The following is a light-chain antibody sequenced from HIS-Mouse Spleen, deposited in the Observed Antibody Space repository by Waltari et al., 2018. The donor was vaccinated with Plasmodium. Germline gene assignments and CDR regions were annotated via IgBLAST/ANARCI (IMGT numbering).Light chain of an antibody. Sequence: DIVMTQSPATLSVSPGERATLSCRASQSVSSNLAWYQQKPGQPPRLLIYGASTRATGIPARFSGSGSGTEFTLTISSLQSEDFAVYYCQQYNNWPAWTFGQGTKVEIK. CDR1: QSVSSN. V-gene: IGKV3-15*01. CDR3: QQYNNWPAWT. CDR2: GAS. J-gene: IGKJ1*01.